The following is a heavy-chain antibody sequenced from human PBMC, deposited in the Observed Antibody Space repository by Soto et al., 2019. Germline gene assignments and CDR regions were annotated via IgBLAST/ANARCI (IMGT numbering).Heavy chain of an antibody. V-gene: IGHV3-23*01. CDR2: ISGSGEST. CDR1: GFMFSNYA. Sequence: GGSLRLSCEASGFMFSNYAMSWVRQAPGKGLEWVSGISGSGESTYHADSVEGRFTISRDNSKYTMYLQMNSLRAEDTAVYYCAKNYYESGGYFSSPTWFDAWGQGTLVTVSS. D-gene: IGHD3-22*01. J-gene: IGHJ5*02. CDR3: AKNYYESGGYFSSPTWFDA.